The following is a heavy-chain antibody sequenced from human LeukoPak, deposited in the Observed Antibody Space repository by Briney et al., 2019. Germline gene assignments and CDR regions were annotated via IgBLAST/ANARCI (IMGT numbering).Heavy chain of an antibody. Sequence: GGSLRLSCAASGFTFSSYAMSWVRQAPGKGLEWVSAISGSGGSTYYADSVKGRFTISRDYSRDTLYLQMNSLRAEDTAVYYCARGGSSLSYGMDVWGQGTTVTVSS. V-gene: IGHV3-23*01. CDR2: ISGSGGST. CDR3: ARGGSSLSYGMDV. J-gene: IGHJ6*02. D-gene: IGHD6-6*01. CDR1: GFTFSSYA.